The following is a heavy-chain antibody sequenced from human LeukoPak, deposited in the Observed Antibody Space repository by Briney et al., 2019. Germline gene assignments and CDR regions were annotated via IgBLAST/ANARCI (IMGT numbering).Heavy chain of an antibody. CDR3: AKEVHPYDSGTYYFDY. J-gene: IGHJ4*02. Sequence: GGSLRLSCVGSGFTFSSYGMHWVRQAAGKGLEWVAFIRHDGSNEYYADSVKGRFTVSRDNSKNTLFLQMNSLRVEEMAVYYCAKEVHPYDSGTYYFDYWGRGTLITVSS. D-gene: IGHD3-10*01. CDR2: IRHDGSNE. CDR1: GFTFSSYG. V-gene: IGHV3-30*02.